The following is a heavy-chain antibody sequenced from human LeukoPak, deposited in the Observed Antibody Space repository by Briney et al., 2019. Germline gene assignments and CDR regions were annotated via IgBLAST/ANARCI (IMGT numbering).Heavy chain of an antibody. V-gene: IGHV4-39*07. Sequence: SETLSLTCTVSGGSISSSNYYWGWIRQPPGKGLEWIGSIYYSGSTPRGNTYYNPSLQSRVTISLDTSKNQFSLKLSSVTAADTAVYYCAREPLSSGSAPFDYWGQGTLVTVSS. J-gene: IGHJ4*02. CDR3: AREPLSSGSAPFDY. CDR1: GGSISSSNYY. D-gene: IGHD3-22*01. CDR2: IYYSGSTPRGNT.